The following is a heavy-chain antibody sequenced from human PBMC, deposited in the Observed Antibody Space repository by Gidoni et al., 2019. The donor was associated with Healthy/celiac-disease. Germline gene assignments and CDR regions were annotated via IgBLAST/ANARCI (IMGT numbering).Heavy chain of an antibody. CDR3: ARTLRIIVGGILLGFDY. Sequence: QVTLKESGPVLVKPTETLTLTCTVSGFSPSNARMGVSWIRQPPGKALEWLAHIFSDDEKSYSTSLKSRLTISKDTSKSQVVLTMTNMDPVDTTTYYCARTLRIIVGGILLGFDYWGQGTLVTVSS. CDR2: IFSDDEK. J-gene: IGHJ4*02. D-gene: IGHD1-26*01. V-gene: IGHV2-26*01. CDR1: GFSPSNARMG.